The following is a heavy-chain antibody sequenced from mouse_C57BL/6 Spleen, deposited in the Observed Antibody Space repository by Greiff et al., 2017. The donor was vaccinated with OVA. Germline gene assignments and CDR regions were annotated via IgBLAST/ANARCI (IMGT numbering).Heavy chain of an antibody. Sequence: EVHLVESGGGLVKPGGSLKLSCAASGFTFSDYGMHWVRQAPEKGLEWVAYISSGSSTIYYADTVKGRFTISRDNAKNTLFLQMTSLRSEDTAMYYCARGITTVDDWYFDVWGTGTTVTVSS. CDR1: GFTFSDYG. CDR3: ARGITTVDDWYFDV. V-gene: IGHV5-17*01. CDR2: ISSGSSTI. D-gene: IGHD1-1*01. J-gene: IGHJ1*03.